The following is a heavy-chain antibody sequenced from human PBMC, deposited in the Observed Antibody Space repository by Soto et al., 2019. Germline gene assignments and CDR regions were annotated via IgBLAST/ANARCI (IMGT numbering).Heavy chain of an antibody. V-gene: IGHV4-59*08. CDR2: IYYSGST. CDR1: GGSISSYY. D-gene: IGHD4-17*01. Sequence: PSETLSLTCTVSGGSISSYYWSWIRQPPGKGLEWIGYIYYSGSTNYNPSLKSRVTISVDTSKNQFSLKLRSVTAADTAVYYCAGRYGGILDYWGQGTLVTVSS. CDR3: AGRYGGILDY. J-gene: IGHJ4*02.